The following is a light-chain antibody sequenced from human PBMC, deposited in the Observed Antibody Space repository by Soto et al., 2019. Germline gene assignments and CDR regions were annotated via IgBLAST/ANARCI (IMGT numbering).Light chain of an antibody. Sequence: QSVLTQPASVSGSPGQSIAISCTGTSSDIGDYNYVSWYQQHPGKAPKLMIYEVSNRPSGVSNRFSGSKSGNTASLTISGLQADDEADYYCSSFTSSSTLVFGGGTKVT. V-gene: IGLV2-14*01. CDR3: SSFTSSSTLV. J-gene: IGLJ3*02. CDR1: SSDIGDYNY. CDR2: EVS.